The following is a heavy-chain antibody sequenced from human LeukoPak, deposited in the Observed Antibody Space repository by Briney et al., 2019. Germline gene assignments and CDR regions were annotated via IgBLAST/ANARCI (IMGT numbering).Heavy chain of an antibody. V-gene: IGHV1-69*13. Sequence: ASVKVSCKASGGTFSIYAISWVRQAPGQGLEWMGGIIPIFGTANYAQKFQGRVTITADESTSTAYMELSSLRSEDTAVYYCARGVNYYDSSGYASSDWGQGTLVTVSS. CDR3: ARGVNYYDSSGYASSD. CDR1: GGTFSIYA. CDR2: IIPIFGTA. D-gene: IGHD3-22*01. J-gene: IGHJ4*02.